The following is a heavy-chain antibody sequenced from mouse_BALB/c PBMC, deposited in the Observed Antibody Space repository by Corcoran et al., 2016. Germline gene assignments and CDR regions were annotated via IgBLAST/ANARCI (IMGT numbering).Heavy chain of an antibody. J-gene: IGHJ3*01. D-gene: IGHD1-2*01. CDR1: GYTFSSYW. Sequence: QVQLQQSGAELMKPGASVKISCKATGYTFSSYWIEWVKQRPGHGLEWIGEILPGSGSTNYNEKFKGKATFTADTSSKTAYMQLSSLTSEDSAVYYCARVITTASFAYWGQGTLVTVSA. CDR2: ILPGSGST. CDR3: ARVITTASFAY. V-gene: IGHV1-9*01.